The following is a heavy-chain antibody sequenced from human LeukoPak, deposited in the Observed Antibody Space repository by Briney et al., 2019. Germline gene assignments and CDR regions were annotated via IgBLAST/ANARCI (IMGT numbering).Heavy chain of an antibody. CDR2: IFYSGTT. Sequence: SQTLSLTCTVSGDSLSSGVYYWSWIRQHPGKGLEWIGYIFYSGTTFNNPSLKSRMTISVDTSKNQFSLKLNSVTAADTAVYYCARTPATYRDAFDFWGQGTMVTVSS. CDR1: GDSLSSGVYY. J-gene: IGHJ3*01. CDR3: ARTPATYRDAFDF. V-gene: IGHV4-31*03.